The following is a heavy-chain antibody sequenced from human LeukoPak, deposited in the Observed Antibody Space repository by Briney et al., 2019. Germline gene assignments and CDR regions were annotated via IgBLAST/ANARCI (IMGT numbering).Heavy chain of an antibody. CDR3: ARDVGIAAALSDY. J-gene: IGHJ4*02. D-gene: IGHD6-13*01. V-gene: IGHV1-2*04. CDR2: ISPNSGGT. Sequence: GASVKVSCKASGYTFTGYYMHWVRQAPGQGLEWMGWISPNSGGTNYAQKFQGWVTMTRDTSISTAYMELSRLRSDDTAVYYCARDVGIAAALSDYWGQGTLVTVSS. CDR1: GYTFTGYY.